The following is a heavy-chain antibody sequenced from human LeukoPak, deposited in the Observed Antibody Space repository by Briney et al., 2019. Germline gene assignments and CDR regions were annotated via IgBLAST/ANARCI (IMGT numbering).Heavy chain of an antibody. Sequence: GGALRLSCAASGCTFSSYGMHWVRQAPGKGLEWVAFIRYDGSNKYYADSVKGRFTISRDNSKNTLYLQMNSLRAEDTAVYYCAKDIYSSSWYYFDYWGQGTLVTVSS. J-gene: IGHJ4*02. D-gene: IGHD6-13*01. CDR3: AKDIYSSSWYYFDY. V-gene: IGHV3-30*02. CDR1: GCTFSSYG. CDR2: IRYDGSNK.